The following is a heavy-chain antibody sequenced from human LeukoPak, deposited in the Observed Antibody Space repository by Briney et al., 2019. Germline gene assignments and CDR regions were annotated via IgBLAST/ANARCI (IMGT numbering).Heavy chain of an antibody. CDR3: AKDYSNIPAPANPLFDY. CDR1: GFTFSSYA. CDR2: ITGRGDTT. J-gene: IGHJ4*02. D-gene: IGHD6-13*01. Sequence: GGSLRLSCAASGFTFSSYAMSWVRQAPGKGLEWVSGITGRGDTTFYADSVKGRFTISRDNSDNTLYLQMYSLRAEDTALYYCAKDYSNIPAPANPLFDYWGQGTLVTVSS. V-gene: IGHV3-23*01.